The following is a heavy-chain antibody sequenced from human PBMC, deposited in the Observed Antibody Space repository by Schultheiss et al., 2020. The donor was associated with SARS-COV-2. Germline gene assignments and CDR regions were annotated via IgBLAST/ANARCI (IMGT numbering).Heavy chain of an antibody. D-gene: IGHD6-13*01. CDR3: ARAKGRIAAAGEFDY. V-gene: IGHV3-7*03. CDR2: IKQDGSEK. CDR1: GFTFSRDW. J-gene: IGHJ4*02. Sequence: GESLKISCAASGFTFSRDWMSWVRQAPGKGLEWVVNIKQDGSEKYYVDSVKGRFTISRDNAKNSLYLQMNSLRAEDTAVYYCARAKGRIAAAGEFDYWGQGTLVTVSS.